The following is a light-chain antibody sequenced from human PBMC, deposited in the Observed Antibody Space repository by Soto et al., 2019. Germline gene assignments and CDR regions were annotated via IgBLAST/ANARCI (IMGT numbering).Light chain of an antibody. V-gene: IGKV3-11*01. CDR3: QQRSNWLLT. CDR1: QSVSSY. CDR2: DAS. Sequence: EIVLTQSPGPPSLSPGERATLSCRASQSVSSYLAWYQQKPGQAPRLLIYDASNRATGIPARFSGSGSGTDFTLTISSLEPEDFAVYYCQQRSNWLLTFGGGTKVDIK. J-gene: IGKJ4*01.